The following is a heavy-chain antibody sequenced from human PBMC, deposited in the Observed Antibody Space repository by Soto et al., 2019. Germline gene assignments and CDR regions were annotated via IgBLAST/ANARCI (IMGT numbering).Heavy chain of an antibody. CDR1: GFIFSIYA. J-gene: IGHJ4*02. CDR2: ISSSSSYI. D-gene: IGHD5-12*01. Sequence: GGSLRLSCSGSGFIFSIYAIHWVRQAPGKGLEWVSSISSSSSYIYYADSVKGRFTISRDNAKNSLHLQMNSLRAEDTAVYYCARVEMATSAIDYWGQGNLVTVSS. V-gene: IGHV3-21*01. CDR3: ARVEMATSAIDY.